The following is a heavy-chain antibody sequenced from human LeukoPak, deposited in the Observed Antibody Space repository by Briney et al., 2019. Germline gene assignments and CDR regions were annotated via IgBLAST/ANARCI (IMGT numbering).Heavy chain of an antibody. CDR1: VGSISSYY. Sequence: SETLSLICTVSVGSISSYYWSWIRQPPGKGLEWIGYIYYSGSTTYHPSLKSRVNISVDTSKPQFSLKLSSVTAAHTAVYYCASVNYDILTGYYFAYWGQGTLVTVSS. D-gene: IGHD3-9*01. V-gene: IGHV4-59*01. J-gene: IGHJ4*02. CDR3: ASVNYDILTGYYFAY. CDR2: IYYSGST.